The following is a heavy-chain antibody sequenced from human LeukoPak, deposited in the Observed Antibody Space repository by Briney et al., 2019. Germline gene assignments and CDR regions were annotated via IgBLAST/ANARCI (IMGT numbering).Heavy chain of an antibody. CDR1: GFTFSSYA. CDR3: AKDLLFSRAGKFDY. J-gene: IGHJ4*02. V-gene: IGHV3-30*04. CDR2: ISYDGSNK. D-gene: IGHD2/OR15-2a*01. Sequence: GGSLRLSCAASGFTFSSYAMHWVRQAPGKGLEWVAVISYDGSNKYYADSVKGRFTISRDNSKNTLYLQMNSLRAEDTAVYYCAKDLLFSRAGKFDYWGQGTLVTVSS.